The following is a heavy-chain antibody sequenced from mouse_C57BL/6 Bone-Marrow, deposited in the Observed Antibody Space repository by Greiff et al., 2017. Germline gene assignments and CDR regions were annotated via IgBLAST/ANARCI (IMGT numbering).Heavy chain of an antibody. Sequence: VQLQESGAELARPGASVKLSCKASGYTFTSSGISWVKQRTGQGLEWIGEIYPRSGNTYYNEKFKGKATLTADKSSSTAYMELRSLTSEDSAVYFCARKGREFAYWGQGTLVTVSA. CDR1: GYTFTSSG. CDR2: IYPRSGNT. V-gene: IGHV1-81*01. CDR3: ARKGREFAY. J-gene: IGHJ3*01.